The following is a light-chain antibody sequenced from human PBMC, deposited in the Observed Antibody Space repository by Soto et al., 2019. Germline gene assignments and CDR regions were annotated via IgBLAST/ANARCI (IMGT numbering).Light chain of an antibody. V-gene: IGLV2-8*01. J-gene: IGLJ1*01. CDR1: SSNIGSSS. CDR2: EVS. Sequence: QSVLTQPPSASGTPGQRVTISCSGSSSNIGSSSVNWCQQLPGTAPKLMIYEVSERPSGVPDRFSGSKSSNTASLTVSGLQAEDEADYYCSSYAGSNNFVFGTGTKVTVL. CDR3: SSYAGSNNFV.